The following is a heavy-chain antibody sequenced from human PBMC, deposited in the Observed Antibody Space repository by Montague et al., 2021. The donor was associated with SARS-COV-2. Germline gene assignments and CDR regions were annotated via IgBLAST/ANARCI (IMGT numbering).Heavy chain of an antibody. J-gene: IGHJ6*02. CDR3: ARGGDNSADHYYDGMDV. Sequence: SETLSLTCTVSGGPISRNYWNWIRQPPGKGLEWIGYIYYSGTTNCNPSLKSRVTMSVDTSKNQFSLKLNSVTAADTAVYYCARGGDNSADHYYDGMDVWGLGTTVTVSS. V-gene: IGHV4-59*01. CDR1: GGPISRNY. D-gene: IGHD4-23*01. CDR2: IYYSGTT.